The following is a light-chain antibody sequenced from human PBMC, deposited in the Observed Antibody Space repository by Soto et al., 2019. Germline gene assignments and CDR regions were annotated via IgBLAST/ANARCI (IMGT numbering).Light chain of an antibody. J-gene: IGKJ4*01. Sequence: EIGLTQSPGPLSLAAGERATLSFRASQSVSSSYLACYQQQPGQAPRLLIWRTSRRAAGIPDWFSGSGSGTDFTITISRLEPEVFAVYYCQHFGSPVTFGGGTRVEIK. CDR2: RTS. CDR1: QSVSSSY. V-gene: IGKV3-20*01. CDR3: QHFGSPVT.